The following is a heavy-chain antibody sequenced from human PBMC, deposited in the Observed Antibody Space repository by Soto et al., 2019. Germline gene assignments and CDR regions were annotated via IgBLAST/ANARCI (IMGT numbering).Heavy chain of an antibody. CDR1: GFTFSSYG. V-gene: IGHV3-33*01. J-gene: IGHJ6*03. D-gene: IGHD4-17*01. CDR2: IWYDGSNK. Sequence: GGSLRLSCAASGFTFSSYGMHWVRQAPGKGLEWVAVIWYDGSNKYYADSVKGRFTISRDNSKNTLYLQMNSLRAEDTAVYYCAREGTVTLYYYYYMDVWGKGTTVTVSS. CDR3: AREGTVTLYYYYYMDV.